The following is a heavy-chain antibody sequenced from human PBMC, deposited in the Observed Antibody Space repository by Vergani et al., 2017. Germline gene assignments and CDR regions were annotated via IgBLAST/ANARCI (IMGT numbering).Heavy chain of an antibody. V-gene: IGHV3-21*01. J-gene: IGHJ4*02. D-gene: IGHD3-9*01. CDR1: GFTFSSYS. Sequence: EVQLVESGGGLVKPGGSLRLSCAASGFTFSSYSMNWVRQAPGKGLEWVSSISSSSSYIYYADSVKGRFTISRDNAKNSLYLQMNSLRAEDTAVYYCAKHHDILTGYYWIDYGGQGTLVTVSS. CDR2: ISSSSSYI. CDR3: AKHHDILTGYYWIDY.